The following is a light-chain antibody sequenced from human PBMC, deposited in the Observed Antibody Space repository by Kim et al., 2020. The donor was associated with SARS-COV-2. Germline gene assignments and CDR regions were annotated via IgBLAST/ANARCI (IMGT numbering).Light chain of an antibody. CDR2: QDS. J-gene: IGLJ1*01. Sequence: SYELTQPPSVSVSPGQTASITCPGDKLGDKYACWYQQKPGQSPVLVIYQDSKRPSGIPERFSGSNSGNTATLTISGTQAMDEADYFCQAWDSSTACYVFGTGTKVTVL. CDR3: QAWDSSTACYV. V-gene: IGLV3-1*01. CDR1: KLGDKY.